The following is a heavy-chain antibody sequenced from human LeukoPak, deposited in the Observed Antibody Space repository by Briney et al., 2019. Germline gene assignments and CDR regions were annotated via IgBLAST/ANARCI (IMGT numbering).Heavy chain of an antibody. V-gene: IGHV4-39*07. J-gene: IGHJ6*02. CDR2: INHSGST. Sequence: SETLSLTCTVSGGSISSSSYYWSWIRQPPGKGLEWIGEINHSGSTNYNPSLKSRVTISVDTSKNQFSLKLSSVTAADTAVYYCARGPLDVLIWFGAPYGMDVWGQGTTVTVSS. CDR1: GGSISSSSYY. CDR3: ARGPLDVLIWFGAPYGMDV. D-gene: IGHD3-10*01.